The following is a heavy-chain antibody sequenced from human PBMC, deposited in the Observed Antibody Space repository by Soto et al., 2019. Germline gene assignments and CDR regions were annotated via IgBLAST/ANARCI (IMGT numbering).Heavy chain of an antibody. CDR1: GFIFSDFG. Sequence: GGSLRLSCVVSGFIFSDFGMHWVRQSPGEGLAWVASISKDGSDTYYAESVKGRFTISRDDSKSTVFLQMHTLKVEDTAAYFCASPREGQWLVFDHWGQRTLVTVSS. D-gene: IGHD6-19*01. J-gene: IGHJ4*02. CDR2: ISKDGSDT. V-gene: IGHV3-30-3*01. CDR3: ASPREGQWLVFDH.